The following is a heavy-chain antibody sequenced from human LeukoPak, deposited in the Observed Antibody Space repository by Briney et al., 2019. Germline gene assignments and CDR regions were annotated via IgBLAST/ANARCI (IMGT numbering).Heavy chain of an antibody. CDR3: AKDERSYFDY. D-gene: IGHD1-1*01. CDR1: GFTFSSYG. CDR2: ISGSGGST. Sequence: GGSLRLSCAASGFTFSSYGMHWVRQAPGKGLEWVSAISGSGGSTYYADSVKGRFTISRDNSKNTLYLQMNSLRAEDTAVYYCAKDERSYFDYWGQGTLVTVSS. J-gene: IGHJ4*02. V-gene: IGHV3-23*01.